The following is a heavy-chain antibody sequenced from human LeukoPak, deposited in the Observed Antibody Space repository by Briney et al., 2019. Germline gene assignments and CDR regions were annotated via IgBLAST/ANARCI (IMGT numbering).Heavy chain of an antibody. J-gene: IGHJ4*02. V-gene: IGHV3-30*03. CDR3: AREVTYDSSPLFDY. D-gene: IGHD3-22*01. CDR1: GFTFSSYG. CDR2: ILYDGSNK. Sequence: GGSLRLSCAASGFTFSSYGMHWVRQAPGKGLEWVAVILYDGSNKYYSDSVKGRFTISRDNSKNTLYLQMNSLRAEDTAVYYCAREVTYDSSPLFDYWGQGTLVTVSS.